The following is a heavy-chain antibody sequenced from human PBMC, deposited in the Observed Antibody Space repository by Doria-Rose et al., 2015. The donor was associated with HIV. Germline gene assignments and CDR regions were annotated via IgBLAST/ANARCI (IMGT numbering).Heavy chain of an antibody. CDR3: ARAWGYCSSSTCYYYGMDV. J-gene: IGHJ6*02. D-gene: IGHD2-2*01. V-gene: IGHV3-33*05. Sequence: APGKGLEYVAFISYDGSNEHYADSVKGRFTISRDNSKNTLYLQMNSLRAEDTAVYYCARAWGYCSSSTCYYYGMDVWGQGTTVTVS. CDR2: ISYDGSNE.